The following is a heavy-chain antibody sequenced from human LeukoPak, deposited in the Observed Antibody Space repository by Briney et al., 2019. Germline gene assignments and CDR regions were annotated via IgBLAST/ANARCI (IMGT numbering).Heavy chain of an antibody. J-gene: IGHJ6*03. Sequence: SETLSLTCAVYGGSFSGYYWSWIRQPPGKGLEWIGYIYYSGSTNYNPSLKSRVTISVDTSKNQFSLKLSSVTAADTAVYYCARVQVRGMVRGVITYMDVWGKGTTVTVSS. V-gene: IGHV4-59*01. D-gene: IGHD3-10*01. CDR1: GGSFSGYY. CDR3: ARVQVRGMVRGVITYMDV. CDR2: IYYSGST.